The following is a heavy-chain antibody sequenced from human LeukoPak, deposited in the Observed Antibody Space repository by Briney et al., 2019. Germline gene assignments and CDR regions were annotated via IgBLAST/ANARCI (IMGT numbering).Heavy chain of an antibody. CDR2: IGHRSVDI. V-gene: IGHV3-48*04. J-gene: IGHJ4*02. Sequence: NPGGSLSLSCAASGVTFNIYGMKCARQTPGKGLQWVSYIGHRSVDIHYADSVKGRFTVSRDNARNFLYVQMNSLSADDTCVYFGARATKNGYDYWGRRTPVIVSS. D-gene: IGHD5-24*01. CDR3: ARATKNGYDY. CDR1: GVTFNIYG.